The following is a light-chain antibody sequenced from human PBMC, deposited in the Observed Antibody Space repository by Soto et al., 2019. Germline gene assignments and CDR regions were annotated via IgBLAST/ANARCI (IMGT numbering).Light chain of an antibody. Sequence: QSVLTQPASVSGSPGQSITISCTGTSSDVGGYNYVSWYQQHPGKGPKLMIYEVSNRPSGVSNRFSGSKSGNTASLTISGLQAEDEADYYCSSYTTSSTSVFGRGTKVTVL. CDR1: SSDVGGYNY. CDR2: EVS. CDR3: SSYTTSSTSV. J-gene: IGLJ3*02. V-gene: IGLV2-14*01.